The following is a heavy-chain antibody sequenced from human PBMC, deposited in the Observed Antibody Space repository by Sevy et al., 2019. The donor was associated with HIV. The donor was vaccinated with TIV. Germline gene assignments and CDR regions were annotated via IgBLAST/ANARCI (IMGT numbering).Heavy chain of an antibody. CDR2: FSFGCGKI. CDR1: GFTFSSYA. Sequence: GGSLRLSCAASGFTFSSYAMSWVRQAPGKGLEWVSTFSFGCGKINYADSVKGRFTISKDNSKNTLYLQMNSLRAEDTAVYYCAREGCSKPHDYWGQGTLVTVSS. CDR3: AREGCSKPHDY. V-gene: IGHV3-23*01. D-gene: IGHD2-2*01. J-gene: IGHJ4*02.